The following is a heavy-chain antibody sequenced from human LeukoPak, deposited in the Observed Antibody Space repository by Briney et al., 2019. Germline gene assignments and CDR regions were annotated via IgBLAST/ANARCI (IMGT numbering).Heavy chain of an antibody. CDR1: GFTFSSYS. J-gene: IGHJ6*02. D-gene: IGHD2-2*01. Sequence: GGSLRLSYAASGFTFSSYSMNWVRQAPGKGLEWVSYISSSSSTIYYADSVKGRFTISRDNAKNSLYLQMNSLRDEDTAVYYCARELVVPAVQYYYYYYGMDVWGQGTTVTVSS. V-gene: IGHV3-48*02. CDR3: ARELVVPAVQYYYYYYGMDV. CDR2: ISSSSSTI.